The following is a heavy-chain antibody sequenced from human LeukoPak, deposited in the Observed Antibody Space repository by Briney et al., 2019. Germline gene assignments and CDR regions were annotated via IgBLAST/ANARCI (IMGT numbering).Heavy chain of an antibody. CDR3: ARARYSGSYWPYAFDI. D-gene: IGHD1-26*01. J-gene: IGHJ3*02. CDR1: GGSISSYY. Sequence: PSETLSLTCTVSGGSISSYYWSWIRQPPGKGLEWIGYIYYSGSTNYNPSLKSRVTISVDTSKNQFSLKLSSVTAADTAVYYCARARYSGSYWPYAFDIWGQGTMVTVSS. V-gene: IGHV4-59*01. CDR2: IYYSGST.